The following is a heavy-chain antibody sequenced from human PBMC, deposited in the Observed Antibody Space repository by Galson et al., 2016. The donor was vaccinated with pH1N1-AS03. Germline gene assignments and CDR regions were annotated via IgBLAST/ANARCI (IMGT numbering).Heavy chain of an antibody. J-gene: IGHJ4*02. CDR1: GYTFTNYA. CDR3: ARTNYYHSSGDY. V-gene: IGHV1-3*01. Sequence: SVKVSCKASGYTFTNYAVHWVRQAPGQRLEWMGWINADNTDTKYSQKFQDRVTITRDTFATTAYMELSSLRPEDTAVYYCARTNYYHSSGDYWGQGTLVTVSS. CDR2: INADNTDT. D-gene: IGHD3-22*01.